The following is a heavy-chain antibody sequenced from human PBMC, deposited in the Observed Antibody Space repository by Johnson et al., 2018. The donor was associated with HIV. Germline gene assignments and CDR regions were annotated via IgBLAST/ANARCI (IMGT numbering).Heavy chain of an antibody. J-gene: IGHJ3*02. CDR1: GLTFSSYW. D-gene: IGHD4-23*01. CDR3: ASGQYGGNSVGAPDVFDI. V-gene: IGHV3-7*01. Sequence: VQLVESGGGLVQPGGSLRLSCAASGLTFSSYWMSWVRQAPGKGLEWVANIKQDGSEKYYVDSVKGRFTISRDNAKKSLYMQMNSLRAEDTAVYYCASGQYGGNSVGAPDVFDIWGQGTMVTVSS. CDR2: IKQDGSEK.